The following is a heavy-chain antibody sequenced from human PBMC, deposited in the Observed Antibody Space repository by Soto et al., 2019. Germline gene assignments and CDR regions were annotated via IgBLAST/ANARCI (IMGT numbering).Heavy chain of an antibody. CDR1: DFTISSFA. V-gene: IGHV3-23*01. CDR3: AINRYDFWSAFGI. D-gene: IGHD3-3*01. Sequence: PGGSLRLSCAASDFTISSFAVSWVRQAAGKGLEWVSAISDSGASTFYADSVKGRFTISRDNSKNTLYLQMNSLRAEDTAIYYCAINRYDFWSAFGIWSQGTMVTVSS. J-gene: IGHJ3*02. CDR2: ISDSGAST.